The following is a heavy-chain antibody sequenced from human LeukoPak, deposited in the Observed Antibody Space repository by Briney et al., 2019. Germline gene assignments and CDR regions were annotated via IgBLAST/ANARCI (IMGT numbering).Heavy chain of an antibody. D-gene: IGHD6-13*01. J-gene: IGHJ3*02. Sequence: ASVKVSCKAFGYTFTSNYMHWVRQAPGRGPEWMGVISPSGGSTTYAQKFQGRVTMTRDTSTATVSMEVSSLRSDDTAVYYCARGDSRSPRNAFDIWGQGTMVTVSS. CDR1: GYTFTSNY. CDR2: ISPSGGST. CDR3: ARGDSRSPRNAFDI. V-gene: IGHV1-46*01.